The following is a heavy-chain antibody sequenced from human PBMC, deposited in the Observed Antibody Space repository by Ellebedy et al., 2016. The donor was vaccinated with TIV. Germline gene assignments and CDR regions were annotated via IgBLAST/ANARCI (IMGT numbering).Heavy chain of an antibody. D-gene: IGHD1-7*01. CDR1: GASISESNW. J-gene: IGHJ3*02. V-gene: IGHV4-4*02. Sequence: SETLSLTCVVAGASISESNWWSWIRQPPGKGLEWIGETSLDGHTKYRPSLKSRFTISVDRSKNQFSLNLSSVTAADTAVYYCVPNYRHSFDIWGRGTAVTVSS. CDR2: TSLDGHT. CDR3: VPNYRHSFDI.